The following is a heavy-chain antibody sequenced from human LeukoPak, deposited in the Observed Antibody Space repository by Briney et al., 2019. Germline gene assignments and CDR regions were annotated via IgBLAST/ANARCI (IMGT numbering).Heavy chain of an antibody. D-gene: IGHD2-2*02. J-gene: IGHJ3*02. CDR2: INWNGGST. CDR3: ARRDIVVVPAAIFGAFDI. V-gene: IGHV3-20*04. CDR1: GFTFDDYG. Sequence: GGSLRLSCAASGFTFDDYGMSWVRQAPGKGLEWVSGINWNGGSTGYADSVKGRFTISRDNAKNSLYLQMNSLRAEDTALYYCARRDIVVVPAAIFGAFDIWGQGTMVTVSS.